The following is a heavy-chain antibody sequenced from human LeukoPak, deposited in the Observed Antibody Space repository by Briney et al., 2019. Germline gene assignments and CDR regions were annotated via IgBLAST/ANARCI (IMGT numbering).Heavy chain of an antibody. CDR1: GGSISSSSHY. V-gene: IGHV4-61*01. CDR2: IYYSGST. CDR3: ARDNPYYDFWSGYNNWFDP. Sequence: SETLSLTCTVSGGSISSSSHYWSWIRQPPGKGLEWIGYIYYSGSTNYNPSLKSRVTISVDTSKNQFSLKLSSVTAADTAVYYCARDNPYYDFWSGYNNWFDPWGQGTLVTVSS. J-gene: IGHJ5*02. D-gene: IGHD3-3*01.